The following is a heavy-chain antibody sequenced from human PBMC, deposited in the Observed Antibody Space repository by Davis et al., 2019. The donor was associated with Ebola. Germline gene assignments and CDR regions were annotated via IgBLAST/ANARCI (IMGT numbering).Heavy chain of an antibody. Sequence: SETLSLTCTVSGGSISSYYWSWIRQSPGKGLEWIGYIHYSGNTNYNPSLKSRVTISKDTSKNQFSLKLSSVTAADTAVYYCARPPWDWGQGTLVTVSS. V-gene: IGHV4-59*08. CDR1: GGSISSYY. D-gene: IGHD1-26*01. CDR3: ARPPWD. CDR2: IHYSGNT. J-gene: IGHJ4*02.